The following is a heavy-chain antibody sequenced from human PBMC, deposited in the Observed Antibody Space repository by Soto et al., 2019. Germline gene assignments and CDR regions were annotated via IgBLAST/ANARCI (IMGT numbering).Heavy chain of an antibody. V-gene: IGHV3-23*01. D-gene: IGHD5-12*01. CDR1: VFTFTNYA. J-gene: IGHJ5*02. CDR2: ISAGGVST. CDR3: AKMYRGYSGYIQS. Sequence: WWSLRLSCSTSVFTFTNYAMTWCRQGPGKGLEWVSSISAGGVSTYFADSVKGRFTISRDNSKNTLFLHMNSLRAEDTAVYYCAKMYRGYSGYIQSWGQGTLVTVSS.